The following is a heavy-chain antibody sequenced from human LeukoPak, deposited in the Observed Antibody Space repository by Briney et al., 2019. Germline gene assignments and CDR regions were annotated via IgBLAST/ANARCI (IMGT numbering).Heavy chain of an antibody. V-gene: IGHV3-23*01. CDR3: AKESPSMYYYDSSGYFDY. Sequence: GGSLRLSCAASGFTFISYAMSWVRHATRKGLDWVSDISGSGGSTYYADSVKGRFTISRDNSKNTLYLQMNSLRAEDTAVYYCAKESPSMYYYDSSGYFDYWGQGTLVTVSS. CDR1: GFTFISYA. J-gene: IGHJ4*02. CDR2: ISGSGGST. D-gene: IGHD3-22*01.